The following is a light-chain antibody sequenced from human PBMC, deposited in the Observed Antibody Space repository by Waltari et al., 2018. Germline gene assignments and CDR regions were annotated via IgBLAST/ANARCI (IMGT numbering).Light chain of an antibody. J-gene: IGKJ3*01. CDR3: QQYYGTTFT. Sequence: DIVMTQSPASLAVSLGERATINCKSSQSVLYSSNNKNYLAWYQQKPGQPPKLLIYWASTRESGVPDRFSGSGSGTDFTLTISSLQAEDVAVYYCQQYYGTTFTFGPGTKVDIK. CDR1: QSVLYSSNNKNY. CDR2: WAS. V-gene: IGKV4-1*01.